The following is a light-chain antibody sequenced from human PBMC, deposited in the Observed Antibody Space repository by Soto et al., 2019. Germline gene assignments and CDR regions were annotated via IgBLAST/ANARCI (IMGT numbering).Light chain of an antibody. CDR3: QQYGSSPLFT. CDR2: GAS. V-gene: IGKV3-20*01. Sequence: EIVLTQSPGTLSLSPGERATLSCRASHSVSSSYLAWYQQKPGQAPRLLIYGASSRATGIPDRFIGSGSGTDFTLTISRLEPEDFAVYYCQQYGSSPLFTFGPGTKVDIK. CDR1: HSVSSSY. J-gene: IGKJ3*01.